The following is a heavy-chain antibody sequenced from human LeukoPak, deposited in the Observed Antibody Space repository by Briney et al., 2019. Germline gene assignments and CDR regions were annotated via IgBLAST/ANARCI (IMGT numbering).Heavy chain of an antibody. V-gene: IGHV3-30*04. CDR2: ISYDGSNK. Sequence: PGGSLRLSCAASGFTFSSYAMHWVRQAPGKGLEWVAVISYDGSNKYYADSVKGRFTISRDNSKNTLYLQMNSLRAEDTAVYYCAGLSYSSSWYGDYWGQGTLVTVSS. CDR3: AGLSYSSSWYGDY. CDR1: GFTFSSYA. D-gene: IGHD6-13*01. J-gene: IGHJ4*02.